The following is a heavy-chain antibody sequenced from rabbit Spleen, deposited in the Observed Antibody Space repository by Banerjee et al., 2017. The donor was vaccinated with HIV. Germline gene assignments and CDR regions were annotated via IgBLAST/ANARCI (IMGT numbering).Heavy chain of an antibody. CDR2: IYVAGSGDT. CDR1: GFSFSSRYY. V-gene: IGHV1S40*01. CDR3: ARTTYGYDDYADLYYAAMDL. D-gene: IGHD6-1*01. J-gene: IGHJ6*01. Sequence: QSLEESGGDLVKPGASLTLTCTASGFSFSSRYYMCWVRQAPGKGLEWIACIYVAGSGDTDYANWATGRFTISKTSSTTVTLQMTSLTAADTATYFCARTTYGYDDYADLYYAAMDLW.